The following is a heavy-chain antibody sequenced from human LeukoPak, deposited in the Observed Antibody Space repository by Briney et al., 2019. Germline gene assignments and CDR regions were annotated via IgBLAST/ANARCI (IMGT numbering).Heavy chain of an antibody. V-gene: IGHV4-34*01. CDR2: INHSGST. J-gene: IGHJ1*01. Sequence: SETLSLTCAVYGGSSSGYSWSWIRQPPGKGLEWIGEINHSGSTNYNPSLKSRVTILVDTSKNQFSLKLSSVTAADTAVYYCARAHSPVTTKVSYFQHWGQGTLVTVSS. CDR1: GGSSSGYS. CDR3: ARAHSPVTTKVSYFQH. D-gene: IGHD4-17*01.